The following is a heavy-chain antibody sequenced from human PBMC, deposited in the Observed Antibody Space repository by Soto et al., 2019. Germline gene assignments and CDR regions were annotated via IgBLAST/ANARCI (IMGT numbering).Heavy chain of an antibody. CDR2: VHHSGST. V-gene: IGHV4-31*03. Sequence: VQLQESGPGLVKPSETLSLTCSVSGGSISSGGYYWSWIRQHPGKGLEWIGYVHHSGSTYYSPSLKSRVTLAIDTSKNHFSLKLSSVTAADTAVYYCARDYEFIQGAFDIWGEGTMVIVSS. D-gene: IGHD3-16*01. J-gene: IGHJ3*02. CDR1: GGSISSGGYY. CDR3: ARDYEFIQGAFDI.